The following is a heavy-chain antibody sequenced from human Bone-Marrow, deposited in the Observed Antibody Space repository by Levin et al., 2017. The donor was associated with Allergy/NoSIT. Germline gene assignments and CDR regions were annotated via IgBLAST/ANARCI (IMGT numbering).Heavy chain of an antibody. CDR2: SNFDGSGT. CDR1: GFTFDSYW. V-gene: IGHV3-74*01. Sequence: GGSLRLSCAASGFTFDSYWMHWVRQGPGKGLVWVSRSNFDGSGTVYADSVKGRFTISRDNAKNTLYLQMNSLRVEDTAGYYCARGWYYFDYWGQGTLVTVSS. CDR3: ARGWYYFDY. J-gene: IGHJ4*02.